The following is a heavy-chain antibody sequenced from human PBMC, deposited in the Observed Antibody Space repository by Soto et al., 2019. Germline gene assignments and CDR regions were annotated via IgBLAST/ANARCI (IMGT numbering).Heavy chain of an antibody. V-gene: IGHV5-10-1*01. J-gene: IGHJ4*02. CDR2: IDPSDSYT. Sequence: GESLKISCKGSGYSFTSYWISWVRQMPGKGLEWMGRIDPSDSYTNYSPSFQGHVTISADKSISTAYLQWSSLKASDTAMYYCARKRGVAGHMNYFDYWGQGTLVTVSS. CDR3: ARKRGVAGHMNYFDY. D-gene: IGHD6-19*01. CDR1: GYSFTSYW.